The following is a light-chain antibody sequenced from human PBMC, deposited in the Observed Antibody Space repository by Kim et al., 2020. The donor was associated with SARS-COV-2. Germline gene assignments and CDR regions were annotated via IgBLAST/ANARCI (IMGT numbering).Light chain of an antibody. J-gene: IGKJ5*01. CDR1: QSVSSN. Sequence: EIVMTQSPGTLSVSPGERVTISCRASQSVSSNLAWYEQKAGQTPRLVMYDASTRATGIPARFSGSGFGTEFTLTIGSLQSEDFAVYYCQQYNNWPLTFGQGTRLEIK. CDR2: DAS. CDR3: QQYNNWPLT. V-gene: IGKV3D-15*01.